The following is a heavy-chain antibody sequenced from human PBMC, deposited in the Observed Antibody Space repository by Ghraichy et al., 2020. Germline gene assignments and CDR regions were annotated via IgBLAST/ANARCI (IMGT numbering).Heavy chain of an antibody. CDR3: AKDAGIVAVEDGY. CDR2: LSGSGYST. CDR1: GFTFRHYV. J-gene: IGHJ4*02. D-gene: IGHD5-12*01. V-gene: IGHV3-23*01. Sequence: GGSLRLSCAASGFTFRHYVMSWIRQSPGKGLEWVSSLSGSGYSTYYADSVKGRFTISRDNSKNTLYLQMDSLRVKDTAIYYCAKDAGIVAVEDGYWGQGSLVTVSS.